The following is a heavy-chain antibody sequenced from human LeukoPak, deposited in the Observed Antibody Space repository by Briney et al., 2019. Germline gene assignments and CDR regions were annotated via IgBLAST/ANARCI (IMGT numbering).Heavy chain of an antibody. CDR3: ARDSTYYYDSGSSGPHYFDY. CDR1: GFPFVAYA. V-gene: IGHV3-30*01. J-gene: IGHJ4*02. D-gene: IGHD3-10*01. CDR2: ISYDGSNK. Sequence: GGSLRLSCATSGFPFVAYALHWVRQAPGKGPEWVAVISYDGSNKYYADSVKGRFTISRDNSKNTLYLQMNSLRAEDTAVYYCARDSTYYYDSGSSGPHYFDYWGQGTLVTVSS.